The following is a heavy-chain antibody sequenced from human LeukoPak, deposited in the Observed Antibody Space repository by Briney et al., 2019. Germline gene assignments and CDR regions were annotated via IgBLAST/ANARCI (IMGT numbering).Heavy chain of an antibody. D-gene: IGHD3-10*01. Sequence: ASVRVSCKVSGYTLTELSMHWVRQAPGKGLEWMGGFDPEDGETIYAQKFQGRVTMTEDTSTDTAYMELSSLRSEDTAVYYCATDGSGSYYNGVWLYGIDVWGQGTTVTVSS. CDR1: GYTLTELS. J-gene: IGHJ6*02. CDR3: ATDGSGSYYNGVWLYGIDV. V-gene: IGHV1-24*01. CDR2: FDPEDGET.